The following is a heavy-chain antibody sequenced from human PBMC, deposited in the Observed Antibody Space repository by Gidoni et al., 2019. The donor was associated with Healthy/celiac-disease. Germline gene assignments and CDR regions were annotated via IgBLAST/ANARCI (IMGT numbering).Heavy chain of an antibody. CDR2: INPNSGGT. D-gene: IGHD2-15*01. V-gene: IGHV1-2*02. Sequence: QVQLVQSGAEVKKPGASVKVSCKASGYTFTGYKLHWVRQAPGQGLEWMGWINPNSGGTNYAQKFQGRVTMTRDTSISTAYMELSRLRSDDTAVYYCARGYCSGGSCYSYWFDPWGQGTLVTVSS. J-gene: IGHJ5*02. CDR1: GYTFTGYK. CDR3: ARGYCSGGSCYSYWFDP.